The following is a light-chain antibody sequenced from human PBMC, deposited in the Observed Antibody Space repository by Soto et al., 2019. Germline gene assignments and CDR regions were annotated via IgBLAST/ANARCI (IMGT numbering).Light chain of an antibody. CDR3: QAWDSSTHV. V-gene: IGLV3-1*01. Sequence: SYELTQPPSVSVSPGQTASITCSGDKLEDKYACWYQQKPGQSPVLVIYQDNKRPSGIPERFSGSNSGNTATLTISGTQAMDEADYYCQAWDSSTHVFGTGTKLTVL. CDR1: KLEDKY. CDR2: QDN. J-gene: IGLJ1*01.